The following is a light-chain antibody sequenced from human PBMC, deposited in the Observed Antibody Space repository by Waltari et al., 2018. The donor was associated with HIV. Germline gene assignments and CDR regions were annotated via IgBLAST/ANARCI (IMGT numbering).Light chain of an antibody. J-gene: IGLJ1*01. V-gene: IGLV2-8*01. CDR3: SSYAGSNHV. CDR2: EVT. Sequence: QSALTQPPSASGSPGQSVTISCTGTSSDVGGYNSVSWYQQHPGKVPKLMIYEVTKRPSGVPDGVSGSKSGNPASLTVSGLQAEDEADYYCSSYAGSNHVFGTGTKVTVL. CDR1: SSDVGGYNS.